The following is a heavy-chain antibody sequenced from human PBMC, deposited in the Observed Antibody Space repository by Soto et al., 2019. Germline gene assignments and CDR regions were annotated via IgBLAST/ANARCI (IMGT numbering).Heavy chain of an antibody. J-gene: IGHJ4*02. CDR2: INMDGSST. D-gene: IGHD2-2*01. V-gene: IGHV3-74*01. CDR3: ARGPRGLYHPDY. CDR1: GFTFSGDW. Sequence: EVQLVESGGGLVQPGWSLRLSCAASGFTFSGDWMHWVRQAAGKGLVLVSRINMDGSSTNYAESVKGRFTISRDNAKNTLYLQMTSLRVDDTAVYYCARGPRGLYHPDYWGQGALVTVSS.